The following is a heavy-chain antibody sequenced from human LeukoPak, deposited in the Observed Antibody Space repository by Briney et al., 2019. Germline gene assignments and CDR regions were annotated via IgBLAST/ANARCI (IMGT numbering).Heavy chain of an antibody. Sequence: GGSLRLSCAASGFSFSTSSMSWVRQTQGKGMEWISYIRGSSTTIYYADSVKGRFTISRDNARNSLYLQMNDLRAEDTGLYFCARDARSHCGTDACYGPYFDHWGQGSLVTVSS. CDR3: ARDARSHCGTDACYGPYFDH. CDR1: GFSFSTSS. CDR2: IRGSSTTI. D-gene: IGHD2-2*01. V-gene: IGHV3-48*01. J-gene: IGHJ4*02.